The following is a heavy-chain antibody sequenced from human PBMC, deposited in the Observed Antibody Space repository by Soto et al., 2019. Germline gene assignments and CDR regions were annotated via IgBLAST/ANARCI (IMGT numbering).Heavy chain of an antibody. Sequence: QVQLVQSGDEVRKPGSSVKVSCKASGYIFVNYGIAWVRQAPGQGLECMGWISPYSGNTHYANKVQGRLTMTTDTSTSTAYMDLGSLTSADTAVYYCAMVDNCVTPTPQDVWGQGTTVTVSS. CDR3: AMVDNCVTPTPQDV. CDR2: ISPYSGNT. V-gene: IGHV1-18*01. CDR1: GYIFVNYG. J-gene: IGHJ6*02. D-gene: IGHD5-12*01.